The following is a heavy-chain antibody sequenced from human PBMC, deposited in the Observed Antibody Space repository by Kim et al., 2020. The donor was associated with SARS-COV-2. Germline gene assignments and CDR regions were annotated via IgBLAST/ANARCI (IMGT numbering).Heavy chain of an antibody. D-gene: IGHD3-16*02. CDR1: GYTFTSYA. CDR2: INTNTGNP. V-gene: IGHV7-4-1*02. J-gene: IGHJ6*02. CDR3: ARDLSLLGVHYGMDV. Sequence: ASVKVSCKASGYTFTSYAMNWVRQAPGQGLEWMGWINTNTGNPTYAQGFTGRFVFSLDTSVSTAYLQISSLKAEDTAVYYCARDLSLLGVHYGMDVWGQGTTVTVSS.